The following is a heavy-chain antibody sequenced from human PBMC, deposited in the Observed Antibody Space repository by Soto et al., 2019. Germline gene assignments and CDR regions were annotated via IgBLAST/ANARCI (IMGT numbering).Heavy chain of an antibody. V-gene: IGHV1-69*12. CDR1: GGTFSSYA. CDR2: IILIFGTA. CDR3: ARYGYGYSYFDY. Sequence: QVQLVQSGAEVQKPGSSVKVSCKASGGTFSSYAISWVRQAPGQGLEWMGEIILIFGTANYAPKFQGRVTNTAYETTSTAYMELSSLQSENTAVYYWARYGYGYSYFDYWGQGTLVRVSP. J-gene: IGHJ4*02. D-gene: IGHD5-18*01.